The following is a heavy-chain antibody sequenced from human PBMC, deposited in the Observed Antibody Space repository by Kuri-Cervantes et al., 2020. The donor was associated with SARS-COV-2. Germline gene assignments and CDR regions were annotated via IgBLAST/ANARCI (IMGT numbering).Heavy chain of an antibody. Sequence: LRLSCTVSGDPMSSGNYYWSWIRQPAGKELEWIGHIYTTGSTNYNPSLKSRVTISVDKSKNQFSLKLTSVTAAGTAVYYCARVSWMQLWHRYFDNWGQGILVTVSS. CDR2: IYTTGST. V-gene: IGHV4-61*09. CDR3: ARVSWMQLWHRYFDN. D-gene: IGHD5-18*01. CDR1: GDPMSSGNYY. J-gene: IGHJ4*02.